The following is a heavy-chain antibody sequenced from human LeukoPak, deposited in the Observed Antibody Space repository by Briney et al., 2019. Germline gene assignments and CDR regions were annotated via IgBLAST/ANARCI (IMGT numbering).Heavy chain of an antibody. V-gene: IGHV1-18*01. CDR3: ARDNDKVVDH. Sequence: EASVKVSCTTSGYTFSNYGISWVRQAPGQGLEWMGWITAYNGNRLYAQRFQGRITLTTDTSTSTSYMELRSLEYDDTAIYYCARDNDKVVDHWGQGTLVTVSS. D-gene: IGHD1-1*01. CDR2: ITAYNGNR. CDR1: GYTFSNYG. J-gene: IGHJ4*01.